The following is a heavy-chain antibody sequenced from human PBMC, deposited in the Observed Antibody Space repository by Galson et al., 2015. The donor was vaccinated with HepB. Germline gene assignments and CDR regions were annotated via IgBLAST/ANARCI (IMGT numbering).Heavy chain of an antibody. CDR2: ISYDGSNK. V-gene: IGHV3-30*03. J-gene: IGHJ4*02. CDR1: GFTFNNYG. CDR3: ARDPGDPRAAMKESYFDY. Sequence: SLRLSCAASGFTFNNYGIHWVRQAPGKGLEWVAVISYDGSNKYYADSVKGRFTISRDNSKNTLYLQMNSLRAEDTAVYYCARDPGDPRAAMKESYFDYWGQGTLVTVSS. D-gene: IGHD2-2*01.